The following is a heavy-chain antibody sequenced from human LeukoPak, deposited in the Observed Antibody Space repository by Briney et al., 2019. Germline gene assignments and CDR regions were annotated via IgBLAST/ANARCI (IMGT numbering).Heavy chain of an antibody. D-gene: IGHD3-16*01. J-gene: IGHJ4*02. CDR3: ARAESRQSYTPTYGY. Sequence: SETLSLTCSVYGYSFSSNSYYWAWMRQPPGKGLEWLGSIDYSGSTYYNPSLERRATISVDTTKNQFSLKLSSVTAADTAVYYGARAESRQSYTPTYGYWGQGTPVTASS. CDR2: IDYSGST. V-gene: IGHV4-39*01. CDR1: GYSFSSNSYY.